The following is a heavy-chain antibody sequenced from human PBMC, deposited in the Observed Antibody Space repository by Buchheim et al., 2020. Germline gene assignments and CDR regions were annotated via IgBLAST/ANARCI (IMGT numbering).Heavy chain of an antibody. CDR1: GFTFSSYA. CDR3: AKIASQITIFGVVIRGSTYSGNWYFDL. CDR2: ISGSGGST. D-gene: IGHD3-3*01. Sequence: EVQLLESGGGLVQPGGSLRLSCAASGFTFSSYAMSWVRQAPGKGLEWVSAISGSGGSTYYADSVKGRFTISRDNSKNPLYLQMNSLRAEDTAVYYCAKIASQITIFGVVIRGSTYSGNWYFDLWGRGTL. J-gene: IGHJ2*01. V-gene: IGHV3-23*01.